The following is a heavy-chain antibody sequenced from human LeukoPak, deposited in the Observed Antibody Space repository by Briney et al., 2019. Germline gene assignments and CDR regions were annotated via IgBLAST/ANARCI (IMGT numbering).Heavy chain of an antibody. J-gene: IGHJ6*04. CDR1: GYTFTRYA. Sequence: ASVKVSCKASGYTFTRYAMHWVRQAPGQRLEWMGWINAGNGNTKYSQKFQGRVTITRDTSASKAYMELSSLRSEDTAVYYCARAIYCSSTSCYYLPYYYGMDVWGKGTTVTVSS. D-gene: IGHD2-2*01. CDR2: INAGNGNT. V-gene: IGHV1-3*01. CDR3: ARAIYCSSTSCYYLPYYYGMDV.